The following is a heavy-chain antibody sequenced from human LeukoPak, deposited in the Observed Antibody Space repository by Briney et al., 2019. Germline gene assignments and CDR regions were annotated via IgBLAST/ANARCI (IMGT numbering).Heavy chain of an antibody. Sequence: GASVKVSCKASGYTFTGYYMHWVRQAPGQGLEWMGWINPNSGGTNYAQKFQGWVTMTRDTSISTAYMELSRLRSDDTAVYYCAREDYRLGYYGMDVWGQGTTVTVSS. J-gene: IGHJ6*02. D-gene: IGHD4-11*01. CDR2: INPNSGGT. CDR1: GYTFTGYY. V-gene: IGHV1-2*04. CDR3: AREDYRLGYYGMDV.